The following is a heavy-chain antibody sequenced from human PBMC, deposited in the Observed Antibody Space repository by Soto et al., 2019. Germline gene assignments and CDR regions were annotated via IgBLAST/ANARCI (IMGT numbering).Heavy chain of an antibody. J-gene: IGHJ5*02. CDR2: IYYSGST. CDR1: GGSISSSSYY. Sequence: PSETLSLTCTVSGGSISSSSYYWGWIRQPPGKGLEWIGSIYYSGSTYYNPSLKSRVTISVDTSKNQFSLKLSSVTAADTAVYYCARLGARRVTMVRGSGMNWFDPWGQGTLVTSPQ. D-gene: IGHD3-10*01. CDR3: ARLGARRVTMVRGSGMNWFDP. V-gene: IGHV4-39*01.